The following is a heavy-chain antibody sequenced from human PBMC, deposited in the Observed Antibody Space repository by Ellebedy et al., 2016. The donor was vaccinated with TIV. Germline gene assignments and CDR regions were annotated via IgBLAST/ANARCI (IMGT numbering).Heavy chain of an antibody. Sequence: GGSLRLXCAASGFTFSNAWMRWVRQAPGKGPEWVASISESGDTTYYADSVKGRFTISRDNSKNTVFLQMHSLSAEDTAIYYCAKGIKVEENWGFSWGLGTRVTVSS. J-gene: IGHJ5*02. D-gene: IGHD3-16*01. CDR1: GFTFSNAW. CDR3: AKGIKVEENWGFS. V-gene: IGHV3-23*01. CDR2: ISESGDTT.